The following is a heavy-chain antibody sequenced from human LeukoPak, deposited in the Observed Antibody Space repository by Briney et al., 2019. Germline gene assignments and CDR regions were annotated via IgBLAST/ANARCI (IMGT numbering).Heavy chain of an antibody. CDR2: IDAGNGNT. Sequence: ASVKVSCKASGYTFTSYAMHWVRQAPGQRLEWMGWIDAGNGNTKYSQKFQGRVTITRDTSASTAYMELSSLRSEDTAVYYCARGETAMEEFVYWGQGTLVTVSS. D-gene: IGHD5-18*01. V-gene: IGHV1-3*01. J-gene: IGHJ4*02. CDR3: ARGETAMEEFVY. CDR1: GYTFTSYA.